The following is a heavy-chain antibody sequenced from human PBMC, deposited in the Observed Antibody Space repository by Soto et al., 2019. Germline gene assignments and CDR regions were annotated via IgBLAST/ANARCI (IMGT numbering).Heavy chain of an antibody. D-gene: IGHD3-3*01. Sequence: GGSLRLSCAASGFTFSSYWMSWVRQAPGKGLEWVANIKQDGSEKYYVDSVKGRFTISRDNAKNSLYLQMNSLRAEDTAVYYCARESFAYYDFWSGYYNGYNYYYGMDVWGQGTTVTVSS. J-gene: IGHJ6*02. CDR3: ARESFAYYDFWSGYYNGYNYYYGMDV. CDR1: GFTFSSYW. CDR2: IKQDGSEK. V-gene: IGHV3-7*03.